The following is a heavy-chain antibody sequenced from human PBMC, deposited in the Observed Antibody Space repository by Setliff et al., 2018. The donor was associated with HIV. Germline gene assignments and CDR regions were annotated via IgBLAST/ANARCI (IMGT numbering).Heavy chain of an antibody. CDR1: GGSISSGDYY. CDR3: ARDDYVWGSSLDY. V-gene: IGHV4-30-4*08. CDR2: IYYSGST. D-gene: IGHD3-16*01. J-gene: IGHJ4*02. Sequence: SETLSLTCTVSGGSISSGDYYWSWIRQPPGKGLEWIGYIYYSGSTYYNPSLKSRVTISVDTSTNQFSLKLSSVTAADTAVYYCARDDYVWGSSLDYWGQGTLVTVSS.